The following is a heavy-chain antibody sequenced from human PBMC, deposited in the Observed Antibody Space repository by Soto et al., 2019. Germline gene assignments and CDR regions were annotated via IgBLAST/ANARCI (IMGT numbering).Heavy chain of an antibody. CDR3: ARDHPETYYSWWFDP. CDR1: GYTFTSYG. V-gene: IGHV1-18*04. D-gene: IGHD4-4*01. Sequence: QVQLVQSGAEVKKPGASVKVSCKASGYTFTSYGISWVRQAPGQGLEWMGWISAYNGNTNYAQKLQGRVTMTTDTSTSTAYMELRSLRSDDTAGYYCARDHPETYYSWWFDPWGQGTLVTVSS. J-gene: IGHJ5*02. CDR2: ISAYNGNT.